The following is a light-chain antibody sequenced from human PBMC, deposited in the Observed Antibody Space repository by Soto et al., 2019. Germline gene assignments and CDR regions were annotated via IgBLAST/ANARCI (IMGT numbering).Light chain of an antibody. V-gene: IGKV3-20*01. J-gene: IGKJ2*01. CDR1: ESVSSSS. CDR2: GAS. Sequence: EIVFTQSPVTLSLSPGERATLSCRASESVSSSSLAWYQQKPGQAPRLLIYGASYRATGIPDKFSGTGSGTDYSLTIDRLEPEDSAVYYCHQYDNAPQTFGQGTKVDIK. CDR3: HQYDNAPQT.